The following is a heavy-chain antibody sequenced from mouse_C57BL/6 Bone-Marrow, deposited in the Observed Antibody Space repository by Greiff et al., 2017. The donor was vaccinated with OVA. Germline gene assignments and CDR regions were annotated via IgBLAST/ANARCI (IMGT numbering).Heavy chain of an antibody. CDR3: ARYPGLYYYGGFFF. D-gene: IGHD1-1*02. Sequence: QVQLQQSGAELARPGASVKMSCKASGYTFTSYGISWVKQRPGQGLEWIGEIYTRCGNTYYNGRFKGKATLTADKSSSTAYMELRSLATEDSAVYFCARYPGLYYYGGFFFWGPGTTVTVSS. J-gene: IGHJ1*01. CDR2: IYTRCGNT. V-gene: IGHV1-81*01. CDR1: GYTFTSYG.